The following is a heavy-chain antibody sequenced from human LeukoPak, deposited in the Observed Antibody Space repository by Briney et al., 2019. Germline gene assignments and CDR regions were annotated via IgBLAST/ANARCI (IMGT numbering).Heavy chain of an antibody. V-gene: IGHV4-59*12. CDR1: GGSISSYY. J-gene: IGHJ4*02. CDR3: GSNGYYSLDN. CDR2: IHHTGRT. D-gene: IGHD3-3*01. Sequence: SETLSLTCTVSGGSISSYYWSWIRQPPGKGLEWIGKIHHTGRTTYNPSLKSRVTISVDKSKNQFSLTLSSVTAADTAIYYCGSNGYYSLDNWGRGALVTVSS.